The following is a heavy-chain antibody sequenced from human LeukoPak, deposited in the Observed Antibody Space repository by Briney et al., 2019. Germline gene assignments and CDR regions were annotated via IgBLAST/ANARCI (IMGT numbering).Heavy chain of an antibody. D-gene: IGHD3-16*01. CDR1: GYTFTSYG. CDR3: VLGPPDYYYYYMDV. Sequence: ASVKVSCKASGYTFTSYGISWVRQAPGQGLEWMGWISAYNGNTNYAQKLQGRVTMTTDTLTSTAYSVLTSLRSDYTSVYYCVLGPPDYYYYYMDVWGKGTTVTVSS. J-gene: IGHJ6*03. V-gene: IGHV1-18*01. CDR2: ISAYNGNT.